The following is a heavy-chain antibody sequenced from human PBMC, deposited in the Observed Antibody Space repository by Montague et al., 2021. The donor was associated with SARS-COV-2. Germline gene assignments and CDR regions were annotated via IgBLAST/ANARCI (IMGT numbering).Heavy chain of an antibody. CDR2: IYYSGTT. D-gene: IGHD3-10*01. CDR3: ARGMIRGVTTPFDY. CDR1: SGSIISSGYY. J-gene: IGHJ4*02. Sequence: SETLSLTCSVSSGSIISSGYYWGWIRQPPGKELEWIGNIYYSGTTYYTPSLQSRGTKSVDTSKNHLSLRLSSVTAADTAVYFCARGMIRGVTTPFDYWGQGSQVTVSS. V-gene: IGHV4-39*02.